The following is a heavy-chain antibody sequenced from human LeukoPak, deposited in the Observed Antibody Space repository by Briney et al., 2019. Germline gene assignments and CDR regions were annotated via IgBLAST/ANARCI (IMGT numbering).Heavy chain of an antibody. CDR1: GFTFSSYS. CDR2: ISSSSSYI. Sequence: GGSLRLSCAASGFTFSSYSMNWVRQAPGKGLEWVSSISSSSSYIYYADSVKGRFTISRDNAQSSLYLEMNSLRAEDTAVYYCARDHRYKKPSLAYRRFDLWGQGTLVTVSS. D-gene: IGHD2-2*02. J-gene: IGHJ5*02. CDR3: ARDHRYKKPSLAYRRFDL. V-gene: IGHV3-21*01.